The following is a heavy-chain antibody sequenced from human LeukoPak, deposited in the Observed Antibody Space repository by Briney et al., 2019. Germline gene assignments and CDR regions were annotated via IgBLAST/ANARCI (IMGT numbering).Heavy chain of an antibody. J-gene: IGHJ6*03. CDR1: GFTFSSYE. Sequence: GGSLRLSCAASGFTFSSYEMNWVRQAPGKGLEWVSYISSSGSTIYYADSVKGRFTISRDNAKNTLYLQMNSLRAEDTAVFYCARAEYYYDSSGYYPRYYNYYYMDVWGKGTTVTVSS. CDR3: ARAEYYYDSSGYYPRYYNYYYMDV. D-gene: IGHD3-22*01. V-gene: IGHV3-48*03. CDR2: ISSSGSTI.